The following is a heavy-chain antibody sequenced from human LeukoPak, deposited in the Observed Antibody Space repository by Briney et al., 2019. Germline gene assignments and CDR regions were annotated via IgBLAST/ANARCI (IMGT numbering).Heavy chain of an antibody. CDR2: INAGNGNT. CDR3: ARAPSAYSGYDYGLDY. J-gene: IGHJ4*02. CDR1: GYTFTSYA. V-gene: IGHV1-3*03. Sequence: GASVKVSCKASGYTFTSYAMHWVRQAPGQRLEWMGWINAGNGNTKYSQEFQGRVTITRDTSASTAYMELSSLRSEDMAVYYCARAPSAYSGYDYGLDYWGQGTLVTVSS. D-gene: IGHD5-12*01.